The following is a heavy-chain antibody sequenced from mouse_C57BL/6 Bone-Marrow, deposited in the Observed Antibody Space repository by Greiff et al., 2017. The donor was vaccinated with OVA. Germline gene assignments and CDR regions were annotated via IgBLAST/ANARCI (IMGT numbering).Heavy chain of an antibody. J-gene: IGHJ2*01. Sequence: VQLKQSGPGLVKPSQSLSLTCSVTGYSITSGYYWNWIRQFPGNKLEWMGYISYDGSNNYNPSLKNRISITRDTSKNQFFLKLNSVTTEDTATYYCARGWTGPFDYWGQGTTLTVSS. CDR1: GYSITSGYY. CDR3: ARGWTGPFDY. V-gene: IGHV3-6*01. CDR2: ISYDGSN. D-gene: IGHD4-1*01.